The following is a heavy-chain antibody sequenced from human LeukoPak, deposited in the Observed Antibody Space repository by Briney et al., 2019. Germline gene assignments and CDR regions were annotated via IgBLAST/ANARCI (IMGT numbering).Heavy chain of an antibody. CDR2: IHYSGST. CDR1: GASIRGHN. D-gene: IGHD1-14*01. V-gene: IGHV4-59*11. Sequence: SETLSLTCSDPGASIRGHNGSWSPQPPGKGLEWIGYIHYSGSTNCNPSLRSRVTISLDTSKNQFSLKLTSVTAADTAVYYCSRAGTGFSIPGAYWGQGTLVTVSS. J-gene: IGHJ4*02. CDR3: SRAGTGFSIPGAY.